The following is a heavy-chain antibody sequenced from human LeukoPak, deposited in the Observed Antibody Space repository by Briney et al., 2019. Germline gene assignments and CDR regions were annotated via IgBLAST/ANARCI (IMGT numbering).Heavy chain of an antibody. Sequence: SETLSLTCAVYGGSFSGYYWSWIRQPPGKGLEWIGEINHSGSTNDNPSLKSRVTISVDTSRNQFSLKLSSVTAADTAVYYCARGEWEPYFDYWGQGTLVTVSS. CDR2: INHSGST. D-gene: IGHD1-26*01. J-gene: IGHJ4*02. V-gene: IGHV4-34*01. CDR1: GGSFSGYY. CDR3: ARGEWEPYFDY.